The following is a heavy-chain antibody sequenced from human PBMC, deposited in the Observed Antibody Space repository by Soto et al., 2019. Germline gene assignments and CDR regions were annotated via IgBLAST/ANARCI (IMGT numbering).Heavy chain of an antibody. CDR2: IIDGGHNT. J-gene: IGHJ4*02. CDR1: GFTFGSYT. D-gene: IGHD3-10*01. V-gene: IGHV3-23*01. Sequence: GGSLRLSYAAPGFTFGSYTMSWFRQAPGKGLQSESSIIDGGHNTYSAESVKGRFTISRDDLKGTLYLQMNSLRAEDTALYYCVREYYGSGVLWGRVTLITVSS. CDR3: VREYYGSGVL.